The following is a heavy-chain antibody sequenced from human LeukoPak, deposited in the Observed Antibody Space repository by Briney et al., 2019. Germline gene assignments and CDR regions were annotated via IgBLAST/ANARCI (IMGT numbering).Heavy chain of an antibody. Sequence: SETLSLTCTVSGGSITSYYWSWIRQPPGKGLEWIGYIYYSGSTNYNPSLKSRVTISVDTSKNQFSLKLTSVTAADTAVYYCARDVGYTLAYYYFDYWGQGTLVTVSS. CDR1: GGSITSYY. D-gene: IGHD6-13*01. J-gene: IGHJ4*02. V-gene: IGHV4-59*12. CDR2: IYYSGST. CDR3: ARDVGYTLAYYYFDY.